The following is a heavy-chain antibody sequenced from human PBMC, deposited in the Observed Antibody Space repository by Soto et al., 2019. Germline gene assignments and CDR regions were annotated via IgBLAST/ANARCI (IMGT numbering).Heavy chain of an antibody. CDR2: IYPSDSDT. CDR1: GYTFTRYW. Sequence: GESLKISCKGSGYTFTRYWIAWVRQMPGKGLEWMWIIYPSDSDTRYSPSFQGQVTISADKSISTAYLQWSSLKASDTAMYYCARHQLGDYRGPSDVWGQGTTVTVSS. J-gene: IGHJ6*02. V-gene: IGHV5-51*01. D-gene: IGHD4-17*01. CDR3: ARHQLGDYRGPSDV.